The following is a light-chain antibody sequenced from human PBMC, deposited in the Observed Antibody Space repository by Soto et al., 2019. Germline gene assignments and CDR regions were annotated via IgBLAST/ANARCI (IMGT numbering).Light chain of an antibody. J-gene: IGKJ1*01. CDR1: QSVSSSY. Sequence: EIVLTQSPGTLSLSPGERATLSGRASQSVSSSYLAWYQQKPGQAPRLLIYGASSRATGIPDRFSGSGSGTDFTLTISRLEPEDFAVYYCQQYGSSPTTFGQGTKVDI. V-gene: IGKV3-20*01. CDR3: QQYGSSPTT. CDR2: GAS.